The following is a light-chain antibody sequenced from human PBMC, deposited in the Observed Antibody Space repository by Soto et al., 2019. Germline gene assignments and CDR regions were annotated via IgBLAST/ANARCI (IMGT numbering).Light chain of an antibody. V-gene: IGLV2-14*01. CDR3: SSYTSSSSYV. Sequence: QSVLTQPASVSGFPGQSLTISCTGTSSDVGGYNYVSWYQQHPGKAPKLMIYEVSNRPSGVSNRFSGSKSGNTASLTISGLQAEDEADYYCSSYTSSSSYVFGTGTKVTVL. CDR2: EVS. CDR1: SSDVGGYNY. J-gene: IGLJ1*01.